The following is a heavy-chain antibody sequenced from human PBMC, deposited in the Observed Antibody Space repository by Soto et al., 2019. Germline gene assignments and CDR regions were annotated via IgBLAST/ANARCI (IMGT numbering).Heavy chain of an antibody. Sequence: GGSLRLSCAASGFTFCSFFMGLVRQAPGKGLDWVSGIGANGGGTYYADSVKGRFIISRDNSKNTLYLQMNSLRAEDTAVYYCARDPNGDYLGAFDFWGQKTMVTVSS. CDR2: IGANGGGT. CDR3: ARDPNGDYLGAFDF. D-gene: IGHD4-17*01. V-gene: IGHV3-23*01. J-gene: IGHJ3*01. CDR1: GFTFCSFF.